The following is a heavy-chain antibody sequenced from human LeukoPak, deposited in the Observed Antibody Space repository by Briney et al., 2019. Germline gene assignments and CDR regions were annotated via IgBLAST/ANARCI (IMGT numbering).Heavy chain of an antibody. CDR3: ARDGGSRGFDY. D-gene: IGHD1-26*01. CDR1: GYSISSGYY. CDR2: IYHSGST. Sequence: SETLSLTCTVSGYSISSGYYWGWIRQPPGKGPEWIGSIYHSGSTYYNPSLKSRVTISVDTSKNQFSLKLSSVTAADTAVYYCARDGGSRGFDYWGQGTLVTVSS. J-gene: IGHJ4*02. V-gene: IGHV4-38-2*02.